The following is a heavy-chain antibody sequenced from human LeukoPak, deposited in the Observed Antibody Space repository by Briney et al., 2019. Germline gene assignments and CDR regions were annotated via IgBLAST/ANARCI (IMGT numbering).Heavy chain of an antibody. CDR1: GFTFSTYW. CDR3: ARLRAFDV. Sequence: GGSLRLSCAASGFTFSTYWMSWVRQAPGGGLEWVANIKEDGSEKHYVDSVKGRFTISRDNAKNSLYLQMNSLRAEDTAVYFCARLRAFDVWGQGTMVTVSS. V-gene: IGHV3-7*05. J-gene: IGHJ3*01. CDR2: IKEDGSEK.